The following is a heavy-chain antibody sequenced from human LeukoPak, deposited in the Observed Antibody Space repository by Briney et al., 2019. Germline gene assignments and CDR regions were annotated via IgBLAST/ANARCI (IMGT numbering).Heavy chain of an antibody. D-gene: IGHD3-22*01. CDR1: GYSISSGYY. J-gene: IGHJ5*02. CDR2: IYHSGST. V-gene: IGHV4-38-2*02. CDR3: ARVYYDSSGKTNWFDP. Sequence: PSETLSLTCTVSGYSISSGYYWGWIRQPPGKGLEWIGSIYHSGSTYYNPSLKSRVTISVDTSKNQFSLKLSSVTAADTAVYYCARVYYDSSGKTNWFDPWGQGTLVTVSS.